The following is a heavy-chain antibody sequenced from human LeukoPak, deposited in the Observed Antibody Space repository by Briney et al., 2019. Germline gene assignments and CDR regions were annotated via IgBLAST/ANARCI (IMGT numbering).Heavy chain of an antibody. Sequence: PGGSPRLSCAGSGFPFSSYWMTWVRQAPGKGLEWVANINQDGSEKSYVDSVRGRFATSRDNAKNSLYLQMNSLRAEDTAVYYCARGSNDYGDYRPFDYWGQGTLVTVSS. J-gene: IGHJ4*02. V-gene: IGHV3-7*03. CDR2: INQDGSEK. D-gene: IGHD4-17*01. CDR3: ARGSNDYGDYRPFDY. CDR1: GFPFSSYW.